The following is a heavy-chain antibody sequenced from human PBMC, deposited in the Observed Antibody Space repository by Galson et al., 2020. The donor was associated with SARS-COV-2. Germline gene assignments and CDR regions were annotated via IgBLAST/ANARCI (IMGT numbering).Heavy chain of an antibody. CDR3: ASSLVGARIDF. Sequence: GGSLRLSCAASGFTFSSYGMHWVRQAPGKGLEWVAVIWYDGSNKYYADSVKGRFTISRDNSKNTLYLQMNSLRAEDTAVYYCASSLVGARIDFWGQVTLVTVSS. J-gene: IGHJ4*02. CDR1: GFTFSSYG. D-gene: IGHD1-26*01. CDR2: IWYDGSNK. V-gene: IGHV3-33*01.